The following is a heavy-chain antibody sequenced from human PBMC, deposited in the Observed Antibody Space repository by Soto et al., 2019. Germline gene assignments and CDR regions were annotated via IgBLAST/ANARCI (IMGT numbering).Heavy chain of an antibody. D-gene: IGHD4-17*01. CDR2: IFDSGST. V-gene: IGHV4-30-4*01. J-gene: IGHJ2*01. CDR3: AREIIPLTTDWYFDL. Sequence: QVQLQESGPGLVKPSQTLSLTCTVSGGSISGGVFYWSWIRQPPGKRLEWIGYIFDSGSTYYNPSLKSRVTISVDTSKNQFSLRLSSVTAADTAVYYCAREIIPLTTDWYFDLWGRGTLVTVSS. CDR1: GGSISGGVFY.